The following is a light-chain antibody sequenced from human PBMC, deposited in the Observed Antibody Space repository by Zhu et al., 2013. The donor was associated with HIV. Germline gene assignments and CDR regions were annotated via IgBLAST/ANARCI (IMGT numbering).Light chain of an antibody. J-gene: IGKJ2*01. CDR2: LGS. CDR3: MQGTLWPYT. V-gene: IGKV2-28*01. CDR1: QSLLHSNGYNY. Sequence: DIVMTQSPLSLPVTPGEPASISCRSSQSLLHSNGYNYLDWYLQKPGQSPQLLIYLGSNRASGVPDRFSGSGSGTDFTLKISRVEAEDVGVYYCMQGTLWPYTFGQGTKLEIK.